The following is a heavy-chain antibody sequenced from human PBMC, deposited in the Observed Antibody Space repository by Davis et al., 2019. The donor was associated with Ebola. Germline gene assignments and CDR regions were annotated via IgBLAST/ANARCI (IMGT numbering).Heavy chain of an antibody. Sequence: GGSLRLSCAASGFTFSSYSMNWVRQAPGKGLEWVAVISYDGSNKYYADSVKGRFTLSRDNSKNTLYLQMNSLRAEDTAVYYCANAHYIVVVVAPVDYWGQGTLVTVSS. CDR3: ANAHYIVVVVAPVDY. D-gene: IGHD2-15*01. J-gene: IGHJ4*02. CDR1: GFTFSSYS. V-gene: IGHV3-30*18. CDR2: ISYDGSNK.